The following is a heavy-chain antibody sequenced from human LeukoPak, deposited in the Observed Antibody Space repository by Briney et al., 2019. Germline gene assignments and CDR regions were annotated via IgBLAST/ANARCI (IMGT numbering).Heavy chain of an antibody. D-gene: IGHD3-10*01. Sequence: SETLSLTCTVSGGSISSSSYYWGWIRQPPGKGLEWIGSIYYSGSTYYNPSLKSRVTISVDTSKNQFSLKLSSVTAADTAVYYCARLRDRRLPDYWGQGTLVTVSS. CDR2: IYYSGST. V-gene: IGHV4-39*01. CDR1: GGSISSSSYY. J-gene: IGHJ4*02. CDR3: ARLRDRRLPDY.